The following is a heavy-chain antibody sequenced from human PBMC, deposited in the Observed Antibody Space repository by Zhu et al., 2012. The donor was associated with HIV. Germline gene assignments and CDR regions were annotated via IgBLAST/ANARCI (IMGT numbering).Heavy chain of an antibody. CDR1: GGSISSHY. Sequence: QVQLQESGPGLVRPSETLSLTCTVSGGSISSHYWSWIRQPPGKGLEWIAYMYHDGNTNYNPSLKSRVTLSIDKSKNQFSLKLRSVTTADTAVYYCARPQSQLLSNAFEIWGQGIMVTASS. D-gene: IGHD4-23*01. V-gene: IGHV4-59*11. J-gene: IGHJ3*02. CDR2: MYHDGNT. CDR3: ARPQSQLLSNAFEI.